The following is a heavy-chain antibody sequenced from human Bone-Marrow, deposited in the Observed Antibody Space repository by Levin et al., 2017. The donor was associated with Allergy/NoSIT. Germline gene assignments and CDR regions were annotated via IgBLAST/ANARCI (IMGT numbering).Heavy chain of an antibody. Sequence: GGSLRLSCAASGFTFSSYGMHWVRQAPGKGLEWVAVISYDGSNKYYADSVKGRFTISRDNSKNTLYLQMNSLRAEDTAVYYCAKGCQHAATVTTSRFGHDYYYYYGMDVWGQGTTVTVSS. CDR1: GFTFSSYG. CDR3: AKGCQHAATVTTSRFGHDYYYYYGMDV. J-gene: IGHJ6*02. D-gene: IGHD4-11*01. V-gene: IGHV3-30*18. CDR2: ISYDGSNK.